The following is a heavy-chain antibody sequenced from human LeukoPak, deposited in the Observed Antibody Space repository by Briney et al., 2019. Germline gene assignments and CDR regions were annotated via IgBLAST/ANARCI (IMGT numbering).Heavy chain of an antibody. V-gene: IGHV6-1*01. CDR2: TYYRSKWYN. CDR1: GDSVSSNSAA. J-gene: IGHJ6*03. D-gene: IGHD3-10*01. Sequence: SQTLSLTCAISGDSVSSNSAAWNWIRQSPSRGLEWLGRTYYRSKWYNDYAVSVKSRITINPDTPKNQFSLQLNSVTPEDTAVYYCARDLLRGPSYYHYYMDVWGKGTTVTVSS. CDR3: ARDLLRGPSYYHYYMDV.